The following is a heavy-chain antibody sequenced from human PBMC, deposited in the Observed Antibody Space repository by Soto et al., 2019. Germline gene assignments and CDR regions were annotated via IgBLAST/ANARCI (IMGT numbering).Heavy chain of an antibody. CDR3: AREPPYSRVPDY. Sequence: GGSLRLSCAASGFTFSSYWMHWVRQAPGKGLVWVSRINSDGSSTSYADSVKGRFTISRDNAKNTLYLQMNSLRAEDTAVYYCAREPPYSRVPDYWGQGTLVTVSS. V-gene: IGHV3-74*01. CDR1: GFTFSSYW. CDR2: INSDGSST. D-gene: IGHD6-13*01. J-gene: IGHJ4*02.